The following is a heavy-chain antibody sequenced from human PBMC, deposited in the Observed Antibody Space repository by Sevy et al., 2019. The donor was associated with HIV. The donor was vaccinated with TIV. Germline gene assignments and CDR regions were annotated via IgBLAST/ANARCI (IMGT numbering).Heavy chain of an antibody. V-gene: IGHV3-7*01. CDR2: IKQDGSVT. CDR3: VRAVAADGSF. Sequence: GGSLRLSCAASGFTFNKYPMHWVRQTPGKGLEWVANIKQDGSVTYYVDSVKGRFTISRDNARNFLYLQMNSLRAEDTARYYCVRAVAADGSFWGQGTLVTVSS. CDR1: GFTFNKYP. D-gene: IGHD6-13*01. J-gene: IGHJ4*02.